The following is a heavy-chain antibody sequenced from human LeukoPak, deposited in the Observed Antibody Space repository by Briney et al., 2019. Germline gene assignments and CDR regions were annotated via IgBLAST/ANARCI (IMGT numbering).Heavy chain of an antibody. J-gene: IGHJ4*02. CDR3: ATGLAYCGGDCFNYFDY. D-gene: IGHD2-21*02. V-gene: IGHV1-24*01. CDR1: GYTLTELS. CDR2: FDPEDGET. Sequence: ASVKVSCKVSGYTLTELSMHWGRQAPGKGLEWMGGFDPEDGETIYAQKFQGRVTMTEDTSTDTAYMELSSLRSEDTAVYYCATGLAYCGGDCFNYFDYWGQGTLVTVSS.